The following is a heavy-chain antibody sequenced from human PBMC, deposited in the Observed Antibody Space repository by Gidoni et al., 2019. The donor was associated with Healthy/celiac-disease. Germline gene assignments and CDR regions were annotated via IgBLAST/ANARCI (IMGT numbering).Heavy chain of an antibody. CDR1: GAPISSGGYS. CDR2: IYHSGST. CDR3: ARTARDDAFDI. J-gene: IGHJ3*02. V-gene: IGHV4-30-2*01. Sequence: QLQLQESGSGLGTLSQTLSLTSVVPGAPISSGGYSWSWIRQPPGKGLEWIGYIYHSGSTYYNPSLKSRVTISVDRSKNQFSLKLSSVTAADTAVYYCARTARDDAFDIWGQGTMVTVSS.